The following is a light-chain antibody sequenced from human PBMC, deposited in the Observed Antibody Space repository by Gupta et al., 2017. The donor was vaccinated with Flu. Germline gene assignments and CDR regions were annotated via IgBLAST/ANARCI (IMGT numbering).Light chain of an antibody. CDR2: AVS. J-gene: IGKJ3*01. CDR1: QDIAGW. V-gene: IGKV1D-16*01. CDR3: QQYYSYPFT. Sequence: DIQMTQSPSLLSASAGDRVTITCRASQDIAGWLAWYQQKPEKAPRSLIYAVSTLQSGVPSRFSGSGSGTDFTLTINNLQPEDFATYYCQQYYSYPFTFGPGTKVDVK.